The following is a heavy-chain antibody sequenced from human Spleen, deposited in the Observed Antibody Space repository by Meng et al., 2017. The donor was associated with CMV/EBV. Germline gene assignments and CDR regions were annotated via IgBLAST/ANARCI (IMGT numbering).Heavy chain of an antibody. CDR1: FSSYS. V-gene: IGHV3-21*01. Sequence: FSSYSMNWVRQAPGKGLEWVSSISSSSSYIYYADSVKGRFTISRDNAKNSLYLQMNSLRAEDTAVYYCARDLPSYDSSGYPGDYFDYWGQGTLVTVSS. D-gene: IGHD3-22*01. CDR2: ISSSSSYI. J-gene: IGHJ4*02. CDR3: ARDLPSYDSSGYPGDYFDY.